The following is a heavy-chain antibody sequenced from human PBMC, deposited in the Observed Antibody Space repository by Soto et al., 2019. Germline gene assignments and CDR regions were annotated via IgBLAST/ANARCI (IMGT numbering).Heavy chain of an antibody. CDR2: IRSKANSYAT. D-gene: IGHD3-22*01. CDR1: GFTFSGSA. Sequence: HPGGSLRLSCAASGFTFSGSAMHWVRQASGKGLEWVGRIRSKANSYATAYAASVKGRFTISRDDSKNTAYLQMNSLRSEDTAVYYCARGLSSFGWIVSYYYYGMDVWGQGTTVTVSS. CDR3: ARGLSSFGWIVSYYYYGMDV. J-gene: IGHJ6*02. V-gene: IGHV3-73*01.